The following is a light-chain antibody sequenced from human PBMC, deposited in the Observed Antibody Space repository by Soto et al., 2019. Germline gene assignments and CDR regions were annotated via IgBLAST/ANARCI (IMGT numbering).Light chain of an antibody. CDR3: FSYSTSSTLV. Sequence: QSALTQPASVSGSPGQSITISCTGTSSDVGGYNYVSWYQQHPAKAPKLMIYEVSNRPSGVSHRFSGSKSGNTASLTISGLQAEDEADYYCFSYSTSSTLVFGGGTKLTVL. CDR2: EVS. V-gene: IGLV2-14*01. J-gene: IGLJ3*02. CDR1: SSDVGGYNY.